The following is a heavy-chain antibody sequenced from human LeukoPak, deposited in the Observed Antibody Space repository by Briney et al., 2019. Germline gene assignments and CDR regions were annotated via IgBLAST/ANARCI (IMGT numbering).Heavy chain of an antibody. D-gene: IGHD2-15*01. J-gene: IGHJ4*02. CDR3: ARGPSGGNGFSY. Sequence: PGGSLRLSCAASGFTFSNYWVHWVRQAPGKGLVWVSRINSDGSSTNYADSVKGRFTISRDNAKNSLYLQMNSLRAVDTAVYYCARGPSGGNGFSYWGLGTLVTVSS. CDR2: INSDGSST. CDR1: GFTFSNYW. V-gene: IGHV3-74*01.